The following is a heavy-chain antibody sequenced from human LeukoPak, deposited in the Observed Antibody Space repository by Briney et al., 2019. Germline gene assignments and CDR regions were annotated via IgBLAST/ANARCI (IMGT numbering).Heavy chain of an antibody. CDR2: IYYSGST. D-gene: IGHD3-9*01. V-gene: IGHV4-59*12. CDR3: ARGDRNTITRFRPRPYLDS. CDR1: GGSISSYY. Sequence: SETLSLTCTVSGGSISSYYWSWIRQPPGKGLEWIGYIYYSGSTNFNPSLKSRVIMSVDTSKNQFSLRVTSVTAADTALYFCARGDRNTITRFRPRPYLDSWGQGTLVTVSS. J-gene: IGHJ4*02.